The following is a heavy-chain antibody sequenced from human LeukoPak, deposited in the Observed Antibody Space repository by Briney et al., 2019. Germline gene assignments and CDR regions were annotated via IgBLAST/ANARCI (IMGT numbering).Heavy chain of an antibody. D-gene: IGHD3-22*01. CDR3: ARDPTALMINWYFDL. J-gene: IGHJ2*01. Sequence: GRSLRLSCAASGFTFSSYGMHWVRQAPGKGLEWVAVIWYDGSNKYFADSAKGRFTISRDNSKNTLYLQMNSLRAEDTAVYYCARDPTALMINWYFDLWGRGTLVTVSS. V-gene: IGHV3-33*01. CDR1: GFTFSSYG. CDR2: IWYDGSNK.